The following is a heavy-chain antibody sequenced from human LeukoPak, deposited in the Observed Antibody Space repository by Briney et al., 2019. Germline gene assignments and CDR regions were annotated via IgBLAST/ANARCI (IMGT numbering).Heavy chain of an antibody. V-gene: IGHV3-21*06. D-gene: IGHD4-11*01. Sequence: PGGSLRLSCSVSGFRFSGWSFNWVRQAPGKGLEWVSSINSGSRSIYYADSVKGRFTISRDDAKSLLYLQMDSLRAEDTAVYYCARDNDFTNYYWGQGTLVTVSS. CDR3: ARDNDFTNYY. CDR2: INSGSRSI. J-gene: IGHJ4*02. CDR1: GFRFSGWS.